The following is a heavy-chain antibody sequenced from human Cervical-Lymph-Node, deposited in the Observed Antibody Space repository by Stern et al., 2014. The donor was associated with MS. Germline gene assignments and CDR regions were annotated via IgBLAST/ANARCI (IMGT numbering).Heavy chain of an antibody. CDR3: VHRFYYDSSGYYKDDDYFDY. J-gene: IGHJ4*02. CDR1: GFSLNTSGVG. D-gene: IGHD3-22*01. Sequence: QITLKESGPTLVKPTQTLTLTCTFSGFSLNTSGVGVGWIRQPPGKAPEFLALLYWDDDKRYRLSMRRRLTINKDTSKNLVVLTMTNMDPVDTATYYCVHRFYYDSSGYYKDDDYFDYWGQGTLVAVSS. V-gene: IGHV2-5*02. CDR2: LYWDDDK.